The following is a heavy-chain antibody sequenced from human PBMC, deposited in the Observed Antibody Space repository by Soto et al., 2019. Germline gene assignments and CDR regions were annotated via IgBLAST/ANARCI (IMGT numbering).Heavy chain of an antibody. CDR3: ARGPGASGLDV. CDR2: INPSGGGT. V-gene: IGHV1-46*01. CDR1: GYTFTSSY. D-gene: IGHD2-8*02. Sequence: ASVKVSCKASGYTFTSSYMHWVRQAPGQGFEWMGIINPSGGGTIYPQKLQGRVTLTRDTSTRTIYMELNSLRSEDTAVYYCARGPGASGLDVWGQGTTVTVSS. J-gene: IGHJ6*02.